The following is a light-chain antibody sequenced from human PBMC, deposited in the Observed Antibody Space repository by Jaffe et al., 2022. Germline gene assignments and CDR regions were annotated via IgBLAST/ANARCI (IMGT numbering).Light chain of an antibody. CDR1: QGISNS. V-gene: IGKV1-NL1*01. CDR2: SAS. Sequence: DIQMTQSPSSLSASVGDRVTITCRASQGISNSLAWFQQKPGKAPQLVLYSASKLESGVPSRFSGSGSGTDYTLTISSLQSEDFATYYCQQYYNTPRTFGQGTKVEIK. J-gene: IGKJ1*01. CDR3: QQYYNTPRT.